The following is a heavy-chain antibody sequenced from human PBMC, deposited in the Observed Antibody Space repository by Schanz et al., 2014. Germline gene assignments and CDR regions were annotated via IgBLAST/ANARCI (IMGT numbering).Heavy chain of an antibody. V-gene: IGHV3-11*06. CDR1: GFTFTDYY. Sequence: QVQLVESGGGLVKPGGSLRLSCAASGFTFTDYYISWIRQAPGMGLEWVSSLSGGSSYIFYADSVKGRFTISRDNARYSLYLQMNSLRAEDTAVYFCAKSYDTSGYSGFDYWGQGTLVTVSS. CDR2: LSGGSSYI. D-gene: IGHD3-22*01. CDR3: AKSYDTSGYSGFDY. J-gene: IGHJ4*02.